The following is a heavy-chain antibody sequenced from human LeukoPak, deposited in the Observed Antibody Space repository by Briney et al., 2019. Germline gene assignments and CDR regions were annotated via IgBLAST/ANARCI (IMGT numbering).Heavy chain of an antibody. D-gene: IGHD3-10*01. J-gene: IGHJ4*02. V-gene: IGHV4-59*12. CDR3: ARDFTIVRGVLDY. CDR1: GGSISSYF. Sequence: SETLSLTCTVSGGSISSYFWSWIRQPPGKALEWIGYIYYAGNTKYSPSLKGRVTISVDTSKNQFSLRLSSVTAADTAVFYCARDFTIVRGVLDYWGPGALVTVSS. CDR2: IYYAGNT.